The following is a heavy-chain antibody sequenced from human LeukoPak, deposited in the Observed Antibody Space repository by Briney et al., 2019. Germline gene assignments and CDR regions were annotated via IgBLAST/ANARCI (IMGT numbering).Heavy chain of an antibody. CDR1: GFTFSSYG. CDR2: IWYDGSNK. D-gene: IGHD6-19*01. J-gene: IGHJ4*02. Sequence: PGGSLRLSCAASGFTFSSYGMHWVRQAPGKGLEWVAVIWYDGSNKYYADSVKGRFTISRDNSKNTLYLQMNSLRAEDTAVYYCVRSPYSSGWYRYFDYWGQGTLVTVSS. V-gene: IGHV3-33*01. CDR3: VRSPYSSGWYRYFDY.